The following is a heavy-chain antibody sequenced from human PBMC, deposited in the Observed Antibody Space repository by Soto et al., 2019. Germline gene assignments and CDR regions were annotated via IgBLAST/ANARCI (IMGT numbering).Heavy chain of an antibody. CDR2: IVGGSGST. D-gene: IGHD3-3*01. CDR1: GFTLTSAD. CDR3: AADWSNRPFDF. Sequence: QMQLMQSGPEVKKPGTSEKVSCKASGFTLTSADVQWVRQTRGQRLEWIGWIVGGSGSTNYAQQFQGRLAITRDMSTSTVYMELSSLRSEDTAVYYCAADWSNRPFDFWGQGTLVTVSS. J-gene: IGHJ4*02. V-gene: IGHV1-58*01.